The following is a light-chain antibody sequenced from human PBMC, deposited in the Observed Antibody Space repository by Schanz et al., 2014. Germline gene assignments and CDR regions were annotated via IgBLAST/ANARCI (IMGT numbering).Light chain of an antibody. CDR3: QSYDFSLTGWV. J-gene: IGLJ3*02. Sequence: QSVLTQPPLASGTPGQRVTISCSGSSSNIGANTVSWYQHLPGTAPKLLIYTNNKRPSGVPDRFSGSKSATSASLAITGLQAEDEADYYCQSYDFSLTGWVFGGGTKLTVL. V-gene: IGLV1-44*01. CDR1: SSNIGANT. CDR2: TNN.